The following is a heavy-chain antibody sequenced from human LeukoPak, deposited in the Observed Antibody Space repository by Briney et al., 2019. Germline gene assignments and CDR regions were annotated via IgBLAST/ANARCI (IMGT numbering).Heavy chain of an antibody. CDR3: ARDGGYYYGSGRELGDY. D-gene: IGHD3-10*01. J-gene: IGHJ4*02. CDR2: IKQDGSEK. Sequence: PGGSLRLSCAASGFTFSSYWMSWVRQAPGKGLEWVANIKQDGSEKYYVDSVKGRFTISRDNAKNSLYLQTNSLRAEDTAVYYCARDGGYYYGSGRELGDYWGQGTLVTVSS. CDR1: GFTFSSYW. V-gene: IGHV3-7*01.